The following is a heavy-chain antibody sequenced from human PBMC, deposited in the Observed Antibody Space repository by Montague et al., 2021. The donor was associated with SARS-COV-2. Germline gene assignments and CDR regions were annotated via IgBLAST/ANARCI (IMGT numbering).Heavy chain of an antibody. Sequence: SLRLSCAASGFTFRNYAMSWVRQAPGKGLEWVSGISGSADITYYADSVKGRFTISRDNSKNTLYLQMSSLRAGDTAVYYCAKDRDVATVGLYYFDYWGQGTLVTVSS. V-gene: IGHV3-23*01. D-gene: IGHD5-12*01. CDR1: GFTFRNYA. CDR3: AKDRDVATVGLYYFDY. J-gene: IGHJ4*02. CDR2: ISGSADIT.